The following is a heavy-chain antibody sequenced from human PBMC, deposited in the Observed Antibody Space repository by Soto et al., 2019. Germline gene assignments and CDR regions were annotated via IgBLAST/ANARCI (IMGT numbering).Heavy chain of an antibody. CDR1: GGTFSSYS. CDR3: ARDGGRDYWGIDY. J-gene: IGHJ4*02. CDR2: IIPIFGTA. V-gene: IGHV1-69*01. Sequence: QVQLVQSGAEVKKPGSSVKVSCKASGGTFSSYSINWVRQAPGQGLEWMGEIIPIFGTANYAQKLQGRVTITADESTSTAYVELSSLRSEDTGVYYCARDGGRDYWGIDYWGQGTLVTVSS. D-gene: IGHD1-26*01.